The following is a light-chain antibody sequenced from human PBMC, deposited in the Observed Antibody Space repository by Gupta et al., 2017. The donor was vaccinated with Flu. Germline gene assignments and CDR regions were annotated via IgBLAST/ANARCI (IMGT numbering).Light chain of an antibody. J-gene: IGKJ5*01. CDR3: QQSSNWPTT. CDR1: QSVSSS. V-gene: IGKV3-11*01. CDR2: DAS. Sequence: EIVLTQSPATLSLSPGERATLSCRASQSVSSSLAWYQQKPGQAPRLLIYDASNRVTGIPARFSGSGSVTDFTLTISSLEPEDFAVYYCQQSSNWPTTCGQGTRLEIK.